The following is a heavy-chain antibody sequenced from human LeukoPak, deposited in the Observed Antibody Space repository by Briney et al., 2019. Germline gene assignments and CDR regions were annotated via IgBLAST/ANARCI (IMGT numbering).Heavy chain of an antibody. V-gene: IGHV1-8*02. J-gene: IGHJ4*02. D-gene: IGHD5-18*01. CDR1: GYTFTSYG. CDR2: MNPNSGNT. Sequence: GASVKVSCKASGYTFTSYGINWVRQATEQGLEWMGWMNPNSGNTGSAQKFQGRVTMTRNTSISTAYMELSSLRSEDTAVYYCARGLGRTTMVTRGGVRFDYWGQGTLVTVSS. CDR3: ARGLGRTTMVTRGGVRFDY.